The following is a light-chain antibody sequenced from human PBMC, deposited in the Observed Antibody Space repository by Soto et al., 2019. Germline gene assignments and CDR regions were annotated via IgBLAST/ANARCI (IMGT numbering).Light chain of an antibody. J-gene: IGLJ2*01. V-gene: IGLV3-21*04. CDR1: NTGSKS. CDR2: YDS. CDR3: QVWDSSSDHPRVV. Sequence: SYELTQPPSVSVAPGKTARITCGGNNTGSKSVHWYQQKPGRAPVLVIYYDSDRPSGIPERFSGSNSRNTATLTISRVEAGDEADYYCQVWDSSSDHPRVVFGGGTKVTVL.